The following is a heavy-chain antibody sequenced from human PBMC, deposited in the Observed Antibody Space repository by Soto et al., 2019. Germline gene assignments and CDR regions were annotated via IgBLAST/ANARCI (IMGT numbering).Heavy chain of an antibody. D-gene: IGHD3-22*01. CDR2: ISAYNGNT. V-gene: IGHV1-18*01. J-gene: IGHJ3*02. CDR3: ARDPSPYYYDSSGYENAFDI. Sequence: QVQLVQSGAEVKKPGASVKVSCKASGYTFTSYGISWVRQAPGQALECMGWISAYNGNTNYALKLQGRVTMTTDTSTSTAYMELRSLRSDDTAVYYCARDPSPYYYDSSGYENAFDIWGQGTMVTVSS. CDR1: GYTFTSYG.